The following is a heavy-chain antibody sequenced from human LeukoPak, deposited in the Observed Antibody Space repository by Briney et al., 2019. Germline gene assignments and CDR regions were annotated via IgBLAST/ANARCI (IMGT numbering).Heavy chain of an antibody. Sequence: GGSLRLSCAASGFTFSSYGTHWVRQAPGKGLEWVAVIWYDGSNKYYADSVKGRFTISRDNSKNTLYLQMNSLRAEDTAVYYCARDSVLLWFGETPNWFDPWGQGNLVTVSS. CDR2: IWYDGSNK. CDR1: GFTFSSYG. V-gene: IGHV3-33*01. D-gene: IGHD3-10*01. J-gene: IGHJ5*02. CDR3: ARDSVLLWFGETPNWFDP.